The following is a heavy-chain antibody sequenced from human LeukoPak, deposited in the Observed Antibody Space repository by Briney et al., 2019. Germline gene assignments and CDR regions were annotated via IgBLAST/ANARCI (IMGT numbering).Heavy chain of an antibody. Sequence: GGSLRLSCAASGFNFDEYAMHWVRHAPGKGLEWVALINWDGGTIYYADSAKGRFTISRDNSKNSLYLEMNSLRPEDSALYYCAKDRGGVDTAMVPDYFDYWGQGTLVTVSS. D-gene: IGHD5-18*01. CDR2: INWDGGTI. J-gene: IGHJ4*02. CDR1: GFNFDEYA. CDR3: AKDRGGVDTAMVPDYFDY. V-gene: IGHV3-43D*03.